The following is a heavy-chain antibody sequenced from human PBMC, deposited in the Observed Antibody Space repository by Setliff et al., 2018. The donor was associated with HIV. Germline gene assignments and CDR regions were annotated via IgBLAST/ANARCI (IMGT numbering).Heavy chain of an antibody. V-gene: IGHV4-34*01. CDR3: ARGRWGYYGSGEYYFDY. CDR2: INHSGST. D-gene: IGHD3-10*01. J-gene: IGHJ4*02. Sequence: SETLSLTCTVSGGSISAYYWSWIRQPPGKGLEWIGEINHSGSTNYNPSLRSRVTISVDTSKNQFSLKLSSVTAADTAVYYCARGRWGYYGSGEYYFDYWGQGTLVTVSS. CDR1: GGSISAYY.